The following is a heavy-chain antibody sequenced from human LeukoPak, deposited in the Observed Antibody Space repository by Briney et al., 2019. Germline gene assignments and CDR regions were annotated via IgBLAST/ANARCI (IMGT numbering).Heavy chain of an antibody. Sequence: GGSLRLSCAASGFTFSNHGMNWVRQAPGKGLEWVSGISPSGDITYYADSVKGRFTISRDNSKNTLYLQMNSLRAEDTAVYYCAKDQAYYYGSGSYYMDVWGKGTTVTISS. V-gene: IGHV3-23*01. J-gene: IGHJ6*04. D-gene: IGHD3-10*01. CDR1: GFTFSNHG. CDR2: ISPSGDIT. CDR3: AKDQAYYYGSGSYYMDV.